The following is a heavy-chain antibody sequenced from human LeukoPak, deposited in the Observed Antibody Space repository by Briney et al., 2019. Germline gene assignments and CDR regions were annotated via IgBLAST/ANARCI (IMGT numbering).Heavy chain of an antibody. D-gene: IGHD2-2*01. V-gene: IGHV4-34*01. J-gene: IGHJ5*02. Sequence: SETLSLTCAVYGGSFSGYYWSWIRQPPGKGLEWIGEINHSGSTNCNPSLKSRVTISVDTSKNQFSLKLSSVTAADTAVYYCARRIVVVPAAANWFDPWGQGTLVTVSS. CDR3: ARRIVVVPAAANWFDP. CDR2: INHSGST. CDR1: GGSFSGYY.